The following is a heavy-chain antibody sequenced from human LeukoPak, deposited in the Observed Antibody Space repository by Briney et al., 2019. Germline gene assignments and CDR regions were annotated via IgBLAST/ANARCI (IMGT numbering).Heavy chain of an antibody. Sequence: ASVKVSCKASGYTFTSYGISWVRQAPGQGLEWMGWISGYNGNTNYAQKFQGRVTMTTDSSTSTAYMELRSLRSDDTAVYYCARADIRAIASSGWYGFDYWGQGTLVTVSS. CDR1: GYTFTSYG. V-gene: IGHV1-18*01. D-gene: IGHD6-19*01. CDR2: ISGYNGNT. CDR3: ARADIRAIASSGWYGFDY. J-gene: IGHJ4*02.